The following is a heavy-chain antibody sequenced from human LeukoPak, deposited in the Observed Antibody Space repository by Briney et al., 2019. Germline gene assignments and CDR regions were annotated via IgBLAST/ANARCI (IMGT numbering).Heavy chain of an antibody. D-gene: IGHD4-17*01. CDR3: ARTTVTAGPYWYFDL. J-gene: IGHJ2*01. CDR2: ITIAGDT. CDR1: GFTFDDYA. V-gene: IGHV3-13*01. Sequence: GRSLRLSCAASGFTFDDYAMHWVRQAPGKGLEWVSAITIAGDTYYPGSVKGRFTISRENAKNSLYLQMNSLRAGDTAVHYCARTTVTAGPYWYFDLRGRGTLVTVSS.